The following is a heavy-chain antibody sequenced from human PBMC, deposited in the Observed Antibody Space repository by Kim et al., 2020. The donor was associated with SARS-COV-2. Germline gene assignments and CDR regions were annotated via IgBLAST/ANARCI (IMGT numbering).Heavy chain of an antibody. CDR2: T. Sequence: TGYADSVKGRFTISRDNAKNTLYLQMISLRAEDTAVYYCARGSYYGMDVWGQGTTVTVSS. CDR3: ARGSYYGMDV. J-gene: IGHJ6*02. V-gene: IGHV3-74*01.